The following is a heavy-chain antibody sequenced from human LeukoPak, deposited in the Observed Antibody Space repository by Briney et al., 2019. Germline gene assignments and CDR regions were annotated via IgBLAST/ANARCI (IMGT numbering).Heavy chain of an antibody. Sequence: GGSLRLSCAASGFTFSSYAMSWVRQAPGKGLEWVSAISGSGGNTYYADSVKGRFTISRDNSKNTLYLQMNSLRAEDTAVYYCAKWLGGWFLSSMYYFDYWGQGTLVTVSS. V-gene: IGHV3-23*01. J-gene: IGHJ4*02. D-gene: IGHD3-10*01. CDR3: AKWLGGWFLSSMYYFDY. CDR1: GFTFSSYA. CDR2: ISGSGGNT.